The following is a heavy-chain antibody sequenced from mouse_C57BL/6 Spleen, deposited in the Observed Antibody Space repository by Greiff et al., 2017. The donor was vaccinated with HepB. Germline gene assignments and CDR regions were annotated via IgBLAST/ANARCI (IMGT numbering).Heavy chain of an antibody. CDR2: IRSKSNNYAT. Sequence: EVKLMESGGGLVQPKGSLKLSCAASGFSFNTYAMNWVRQAPGKGLEWVARIRSKSNNYATYYADSVKDRFTISRDDSESMLYLQMNNLKTEDTAMYYCVRHWLGFAYWGQGTLVTVSA. CDR1: GFSFNTYA. J-gene: IGHJ3*01. V-gene: IGHV10-1*01. D-gene: IGHD2-2*01. CDR3: VRHWLGFAY.